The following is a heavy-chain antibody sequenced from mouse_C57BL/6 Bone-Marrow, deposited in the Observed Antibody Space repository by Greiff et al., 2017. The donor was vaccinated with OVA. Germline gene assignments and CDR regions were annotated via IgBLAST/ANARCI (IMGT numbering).Heavy chain of an antibody. CDR1: GYSFTGYF. V-gene: IGHV1-20*01. CDR2: INPYNGDT. CDR3: ARWGAYWGFAY. J-gene: IGHJ3*01. Sequence: VQLQQSGPELVKPGDSVKISCKASGYSFTGYFMNWVMQSHGKSLEWIGRINPYNGDTFYNQKFKGKATLTVDKSSSTAHMELRSLTSEDAAVYYCARWGAYWGFAYWGQGTLVTVSA. D-gene: IGHD4-1*01.